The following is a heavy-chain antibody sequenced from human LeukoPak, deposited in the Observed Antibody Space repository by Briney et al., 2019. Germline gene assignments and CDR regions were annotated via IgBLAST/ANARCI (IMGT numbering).Heavy chain of an antibody. CDR2: IFTGGTT. D-gene: IGHD2/OR15-2a*01. CDR3: VRVVSSVYYYMDV. Sequence: SETLSLTCSVSGVSINTGNYYWTWIRQPAGKGLQWIGRIFTGGTTNYNPSLQSRVTISMDTSKSQVSLRLRSVTAADTAVYYCVRVVSSVYYYMDVWGKGTSVTVSS. CDR1: GVSINTGNYY. J-gene: IGHJ6*03. V-gene: IGHV4-61*02.